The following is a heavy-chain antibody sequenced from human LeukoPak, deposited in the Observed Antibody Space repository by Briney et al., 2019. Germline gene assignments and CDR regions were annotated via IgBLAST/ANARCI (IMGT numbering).Heavy chain of an antibody. J-gene: IGHJ3*02. Sequence: PSETLSLTCTVSGGSISSYYWSWIRQPPGKGLEWIGYIYYSGSTNYNPSLKSRVTISVDTSKNQFSLKLSSVTAADTAVYYCAKDKNGELGDALDIWGQGKMVTVSS. CDR1: GGSISSYY. V-gene: IGHV4-59*08. CDR3: AKDKNGELGDALDI. CDR2: IYYSGST. D-gene: IGHD1-26*01.